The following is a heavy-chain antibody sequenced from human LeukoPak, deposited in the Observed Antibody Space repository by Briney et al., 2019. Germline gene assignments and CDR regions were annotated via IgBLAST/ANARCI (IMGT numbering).Heavy chain of an antibody. CDR3: AKDRLRIAYF. CDR2: IRYDGSNK. D-gene: IGHD6-13*01. CDR1: GFTFSSYG. J-gene: IGHJ3*01. Sequence: GGSLGLSCAASGFTFSSYGMHWVRQAPGKGLEWVAFIRYDGSNKYYADSVKGRFTISRDNSKNTLYLQMNSLRAEDTAVYYCAKDRLRIAYFWGQGTMVTVSS. V-gene: IGHV3-30*02.